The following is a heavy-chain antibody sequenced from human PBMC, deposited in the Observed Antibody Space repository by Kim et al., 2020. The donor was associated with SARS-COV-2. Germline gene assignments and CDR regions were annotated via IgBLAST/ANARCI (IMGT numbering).Heavy chain of an antibody. CDR2: IYYSGST. Sequence: SETLSLTCTVSGGSISSSSYYWGWIRQPPGKGLEWIGSIYYSGSTYYNPSLKSRVTISVDTSKNQFSLKLSSVTAADTAVYYCARRYGDPMGFDYWGQGTLVTVSS. J-gene: IGHJ4*02. D-gene: IGHD4-17*01. CDR3: ARRYGDPMGFDY. V-gene: IGHV4-39*01. CDR1: GGSISSSSYY.